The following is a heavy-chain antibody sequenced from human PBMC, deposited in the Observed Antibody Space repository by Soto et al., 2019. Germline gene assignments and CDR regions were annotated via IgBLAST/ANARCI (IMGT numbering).Heavy chain of an antibody. J-gene: IGHJ4*02. Sequence: PSETLSLTCTVSGGSISSYCWSWLRQPPGKGLEWIGYIYYSGSTNYNPSLKSRVTISVDTSKNQFSLNLSSVTAADTAVYYCARAGAATLSDYWGQGTLVTVSS. CDR2: IYYSGST. V-gene: IGHV4-59*01. CDR3: ARAGAATLSDY. D-gene: IGHD2-15*01. CDR1: GGSISSYC.